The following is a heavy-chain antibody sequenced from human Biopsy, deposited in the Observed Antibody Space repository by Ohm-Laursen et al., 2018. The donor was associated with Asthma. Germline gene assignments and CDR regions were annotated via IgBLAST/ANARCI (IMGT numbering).Heavy chain of an antibody. D-gene: IGHD3-10*01. J-gene: IGHJ6*02. CDR1: GYTFNSAG. CDR3: ARAVDYSHYYGIDV. CDR2: ISVYNGNT. Sequence: ASVKVACKTSGYTFNSAGITWVRQAPGQGLEWMGWISVYNGNTKVAQKLQDRVTMITDTSTSTAYMELRSLRSDDTAVYLCARAVDYSHYYGIDVWGQGTTVTVS. V-gene: IGHV1-18*01.